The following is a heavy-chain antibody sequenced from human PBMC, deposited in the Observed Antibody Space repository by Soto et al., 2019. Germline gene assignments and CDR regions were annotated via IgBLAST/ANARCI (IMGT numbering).Heavy chain of an antibody. V-gene: IGHV5-51*01. Sequence: PGESLKISCQASGYSFSNFWIAWVRQMPGEGLEWLGIIYPDDSDTRYSPSFLGQVTIPADKSIKTTYLQWSSLKASDTAIDFCASSVLVTSTMNYFDLWGQGTLVTVSS. CDR3: ASSVLVTSTMNYFDL. J-gene: IGHJ4*02. CDR1: GYSFSNFW. CDR2: IYPDDSDT. D-gene: IGHD2-8*02.